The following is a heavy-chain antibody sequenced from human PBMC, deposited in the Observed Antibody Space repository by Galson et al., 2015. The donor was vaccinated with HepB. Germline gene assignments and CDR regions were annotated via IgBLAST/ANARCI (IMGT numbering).Heavy chain of an antibody. Sequence: SVKVSCKASGYTFTGYYMHWVRQAPGQGLEWMGWINPNSGGTNYAQKFQGWVTMTRDTSISTAYMELSRLRSDDTAVYYCARAPGAAVDYYDSSGSLFDYWGQGTLVTVSS. V-gene: IGHV1-2*04. CDR2: INPNSGGT. D-gene: IGHD3-22*01. CDR1: GYTFTGYY. CDR3: ARAPGAAVDYYDSSGSLFDY. J-gene: IGHJ4*02.